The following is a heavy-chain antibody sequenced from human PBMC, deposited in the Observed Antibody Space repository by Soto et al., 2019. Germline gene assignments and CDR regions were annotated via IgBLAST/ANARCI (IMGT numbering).Heavy chain of an antibody. CDR2: MNPNSGNT. D-gene: IGHD6-19*01. CDR1: GYTFTSYD. J-gene: IGHJ6*02. V-gene: IGHV1-8*01. CDR3: ARELRYSSGWLPHGMDV. Sequence: GASVKVSCKASGYTFTSYDINWVRQATGQGLEWMGWMNPNSGNTGYAQKFQGRVTMTRNTSISTAYMELSSLRSEDTAVYYCARELRYSSGWLPHGMDVWGRGTTVTVSS.